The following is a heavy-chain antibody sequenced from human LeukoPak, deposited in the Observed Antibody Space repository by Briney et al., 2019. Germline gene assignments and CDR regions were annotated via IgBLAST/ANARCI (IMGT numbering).Heavy chain of an antibody. V-gene: IGHV4-39*01. D-gene: IGHD2-15*01. Sequence: SETLSLTCTVSGGSISSSSYYWGWIRQPPGKGLEWIGSIYYSGSTYYNPSLKSRVTISVDTSKNQFSLKLSSVTAADTAVYYCARRLGYCSSGSCYWSFDYWGQGTLVTVSS. CDR1: GGSISSSSYY. CDR3: ARRLGYCSSGSCYWSFDY. J-gene: IGHJ4*02. CDR2: IYYSGST.